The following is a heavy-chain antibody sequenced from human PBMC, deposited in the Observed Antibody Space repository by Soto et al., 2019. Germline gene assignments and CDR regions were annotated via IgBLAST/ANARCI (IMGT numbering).Heavy chain of an antibody. Sequence: QVQLVESGGGVVQPGRSLRLSCAASGFTFSSYAMHWVRQAPGKGLEWVAVISYDGSNKYYADSVKGRFTISRDNSKNTMYLQMNSMRAEDTAVYYCATDHSWGLVWYYGVDVWGQGTTVTVSS. J-gene: IGHJ6*02. CDR3: ATDHSWGLVWYYGVDV. V-gene: IGHV3-30-3*01. D-gene: IGHD2-15*01. CDR1: GFTFSSYA. CDR2: ISYDGSNK.